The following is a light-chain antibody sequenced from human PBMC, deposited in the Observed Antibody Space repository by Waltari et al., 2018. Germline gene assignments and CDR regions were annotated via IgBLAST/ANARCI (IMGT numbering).Light chain of an antibody. CDR3: SSYAGNNNFV. Sequence: QSALTQPPSASGSPGQSVTISCTGTSSDVGGFNYVSWYQHHPGRPPKVIIYEVTKRPSGVPDRCSGSKSDNTASLTISGLQAEDEADYYCSSYAGNNNFVFGVGTKVSVL. CDR2: EVT. V-gene: IGLV2-8*01. CDR1: SSDVGGFNY. J-gene: IGLJ1*01.